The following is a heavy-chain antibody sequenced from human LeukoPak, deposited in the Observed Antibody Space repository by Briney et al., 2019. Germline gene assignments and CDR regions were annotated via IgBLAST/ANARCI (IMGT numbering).Heavy chain of an antibody. J-gene: IGHJ3*02. CDR1: GFTFSSYS. V-gene: IGHV3-48*04. D-gene: IGHD1-20*01. Sequence: GGSLRLSCAASGFTFSSYSMNWVRQAPWKGLEWVSYISSSSSTIYYADSVKGRFTISRDNAKNSLYLQMNSLRAEDTAVYYCATPVIRYNWNDDDAFDIWGQGTMVTVSS. CDR3: ATPVIRYNWNDDDAFDI. CDR2: ISSSSSTI.